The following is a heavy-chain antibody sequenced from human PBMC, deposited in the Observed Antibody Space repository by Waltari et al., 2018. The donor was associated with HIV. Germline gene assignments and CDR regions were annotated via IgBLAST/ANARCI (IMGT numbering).Heavy chain of an antibody. J-gene: IGHJ4*02. CDR1: GLIWRLHA. CDR2: LSYDGSNK. V-gene: IGHV3-30-3*01. CDR3: ARDPQYCSSTSCSYYFDY. D-gene: IGHD2-2*01. Sequence: QVQLVECGGGVVQPGTYLRLSVASVGLIWRLHAIPRGLQAPGKVRGWVVVLSYDGSNKYYADSVKGRFTISRDNSKNTLYLQMNSLRAEDTAVYYCARDPQYCSSTSCSYYFDYWGQGTLVTVSS.